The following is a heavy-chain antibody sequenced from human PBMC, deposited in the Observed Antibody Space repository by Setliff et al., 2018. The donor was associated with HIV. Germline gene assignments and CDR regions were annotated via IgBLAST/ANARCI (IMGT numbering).Heavy chain of an antibody. Sequence: ASVKVSCKASGYTFSEYAIHWVRQAPGQRLEWMGRIDTDNGYRRYSPKLQGRVTFTKDTSANTAYMELRGLRSEDTSVYYCARWCAAAGCYPAIYHFDSWGQGTLVTVSS. CDR1: GYTFSEYA. V-gene: IGHV1-3*04. D-gene: IGHD2-2*01. CDR3: ARWCAAAGCYPAIYHFDS. CDR2: IDTDNGYR. J-gene: IGHJ4*02.